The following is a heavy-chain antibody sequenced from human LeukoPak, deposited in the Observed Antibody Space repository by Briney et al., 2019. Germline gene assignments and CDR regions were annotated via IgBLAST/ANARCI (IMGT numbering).Heavy chain of an antibody. CDR3: ARGEFAHPIVVVPAAIGGDWFDP. Sequence: ASVKVSCKASGYTFTSYDINWVRQATGQGLEWMGWMNPNSGNTGYAQKFQVRVTMTRNTSISTAYMELSSLRSEDTAVYYCARGEFAHPIVVVPAAIGGDWFDPWGQGTLVTVSS. J-gene: IGHJ5*02. CDR1: GYTFTSYD. CDR2: MNPNSGNT. D-gene: IGHD2-2*02. V-gene: IGHV1-8*01.